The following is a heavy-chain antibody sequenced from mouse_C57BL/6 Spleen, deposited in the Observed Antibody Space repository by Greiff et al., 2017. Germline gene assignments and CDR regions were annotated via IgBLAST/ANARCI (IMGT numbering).Heavy chain of an antibody. J-gene: IGHJ1*03. CDR3: AREEREDWYFDV. CDR1: GYSITSGYY. CDR2: ISYDGSN. V-gene: IGHV3-6*01. Sequence: ESGPGLVKPSQSLSLTCSVTGYSITSGYYWNWIRQFPGNKLEWMGYISYDGSNNYNPSLKNRISITRDTSKNQFFLKLNSVTTEDTATYYCAREEREDWYFDVWGTGTTVTVSS.